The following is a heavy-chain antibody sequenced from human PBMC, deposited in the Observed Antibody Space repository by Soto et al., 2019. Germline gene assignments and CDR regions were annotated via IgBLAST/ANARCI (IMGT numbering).Heavy chain of an antibody. V-gene: IGHV5-51*01. CDR1: GYSFTSYW. CDR3: ARMDRYYYYGMDV. J-gene: IGHJ6*02. CDR2: IYPGDSDT. Sequence: GESLKISCKGSGYSFTSYWIGWVRQMPGKGLEWMGIIYPGDSDTRYSPSFQGQVTISADKSISTAYLQWSSLKASDTAMYYWARMDRYYYYGMDVWGQGTTVTVSS. D-gene: IGHD2-2*03.